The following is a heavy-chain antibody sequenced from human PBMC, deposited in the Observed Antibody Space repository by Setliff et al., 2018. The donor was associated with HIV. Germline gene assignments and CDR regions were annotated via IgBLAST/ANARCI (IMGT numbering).Heavy chain of an antibody. CDR1: GDSIRGYY. J-gene: IGHJ4*02. V-gene: IGHV4-59*08. CDR2: VFYTGFA. Sequence: SETLSLTCTVSGDSIRGYYWSWIRQPPGKGLEWMGYVFYTGFAAYNPSLKSRLTISVDTSKSQFSLRLTSVTATDTAIYYCARQVSIPGVAITPVDYWGQGALVTVSS. D-gene: IGHD5-12*01. CDR3: ARQVSIPGVAITPVDY.